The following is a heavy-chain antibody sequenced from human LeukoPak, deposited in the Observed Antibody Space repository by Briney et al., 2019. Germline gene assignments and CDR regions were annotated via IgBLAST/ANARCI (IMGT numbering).Heavy chain of an antibody. CDR2: IYIGGST. V-gene: IGHV3-53*05. D-gene: IGHD4-11*01. CDR3: AREGLQRSYYYYGMDV. Sequence: GGSLRLSCAASGFTVSSNYMSWVRQAPGKGLEWVSVIYIGGSTFYADSVKGRFTISRDNSKNTLYLQMNSLRAEDTAVYYCAREGLQRSYYYYGMDVWGQGTTVTVSS. CDR1: GFTVSSNY. J-gene: IGHJ6*02.